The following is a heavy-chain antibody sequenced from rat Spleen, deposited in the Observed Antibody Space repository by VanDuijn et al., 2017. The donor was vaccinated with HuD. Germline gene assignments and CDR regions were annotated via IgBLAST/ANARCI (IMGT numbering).Heavy chain of an antibody. J-gene: IGHJ4*01. Sequence: QVQLKESGPGLVQPSQTLSLTCTVAGFSLTSYNVHWVRQPPGKGLEWLGVIWNTGGTRYSSALKSRLSISKDTSKSQVFLKMNSLQTEDTATYYCARAGDVSVMDALGQGASVTVSS. CDR2: IWNTGGT. CDR3: ARAGDVSVMDA. D-gene: IGHD1-1*01. V-gene: IGHV2-41*01. CDR1: GFSLTSYN.